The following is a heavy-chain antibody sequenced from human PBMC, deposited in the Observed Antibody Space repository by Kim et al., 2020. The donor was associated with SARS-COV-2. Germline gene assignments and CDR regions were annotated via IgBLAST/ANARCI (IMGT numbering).Heavy chain of an antibody. CDR3: SRHYHAYHNPYYYYYYID. D-gene: IGHD1-1*01. J-gene: IGHJ6*03. V-gene: IGHV3-66*04. CDR1: GFTVSNNY. CDR2: IYGVGST. Sequence: GGSLRLSCAASGFTVSNNYMSWVRQAPGKGLEWVSVIYGVGSTYYADSVKGRFTISRDNSKNTLYLQVNSLRAEDTAAYYCSRHYHAYHNPYYYYYYID.